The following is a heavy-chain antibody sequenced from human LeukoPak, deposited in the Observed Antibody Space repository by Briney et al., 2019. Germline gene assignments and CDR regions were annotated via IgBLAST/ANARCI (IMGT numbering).Heavy chain of an antibody. D-gene: IGHD6-13*01. CDR1: GGSFSGYY. CDR2: INHSGST. V-gene: IGHV4-34*01. Sequence: SETLSLTCAVYGGSFSGYYWSWIRQPPGKGLEWIGEINHSGSTNSNPSLKSRVTISVDTSKNQFSLKLSSVTAADTAVYYCARVQPMFISRPHFDSWGQGTLVTVSS. CDR3: ARVQPMFISRPHFDS. J-gene: IGHJ4*02.